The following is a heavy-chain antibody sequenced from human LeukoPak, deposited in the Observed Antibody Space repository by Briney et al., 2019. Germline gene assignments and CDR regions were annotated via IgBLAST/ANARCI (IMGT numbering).Heavy chain of an antibody. CDR3: ARAQYSNGPPYFFYYYMDV. Sequence: GGSLRLSCAVSGFTFSSYAMNWVRQAPGKGLEWVSAISGSGDLTHYADSVKGRFTISRDNSKNTLYLQMNSLRAEDTAVYYCARAQYSNGPPYFFYYYMDVWGKGTTVTVSS. CDR2: ISGSGDLT. D-gene: IGHD4-11*01. CDR1: GFTFSSYA. V-gene: IGHV3-23*01. J-gene: IGHJ6*03.